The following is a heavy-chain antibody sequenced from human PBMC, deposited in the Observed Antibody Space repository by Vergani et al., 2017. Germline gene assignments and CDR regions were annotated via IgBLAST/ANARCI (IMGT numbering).Heavy chain of an antibody. Sequence: QVQLQESGPGLVKPSETLSLTCAVSGYSISSGYYWGWIRQPPGKGLEWIGSIYHSGSTSYNPSLKSRVTISVDTSKNQFSLKLSSVTAADTAVYYCARPRLGIVGGGVDYWGQGTLVTVSS. CDR1: GYSISSGYY. D-gene: IGHD1-26*01. V-gene: IGHV4-38-2*01. CDR3: ARPRLGIVGGGVDY. J-gene: IGHJ4*02. CDR2: IYHSGST.